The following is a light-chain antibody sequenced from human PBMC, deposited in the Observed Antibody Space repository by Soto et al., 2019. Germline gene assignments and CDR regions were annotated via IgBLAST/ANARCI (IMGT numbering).Light chain of an antibody. J-gene: IGKJ4*01. CDR3: QQYKSYFIP. CDR2: KAS. CDR1: QSISSW. Sequence: DIQMTQSPSTLSASVGDRVTITCRASQSISSWLAWYQQKPGKAPKVLIYKASSLEGGVPSRFSGSGSGTEFTLTISSLQPDDFGTYYCQQYKSYFIPFGGGTKVDIK. V-gene: IGKV1-5*03.